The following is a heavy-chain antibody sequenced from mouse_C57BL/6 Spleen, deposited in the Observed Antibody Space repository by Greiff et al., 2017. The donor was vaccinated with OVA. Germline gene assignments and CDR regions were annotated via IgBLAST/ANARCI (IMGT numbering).Heavy chain of an antibody. Sequence: VQLQQPGAELVMPGASVKLSCKASGYTFTSYWMHWVKQRPGQGLEWIGEIDPSDSYTNYNQKFKGKSTLTVDKSSSTAYMQLSSLTSEDSAVYYCARREVFYYGSSPFAYWGQGTLVTVSA. CDR3: ARREVFYYGSSPFAY. D-gene: IGHD1-1*01. J-gene: IGHJ3*01. CDR1: GYTFTSYW. V-gene: IGHV1-69*01. CDR2: IDPSDSYT.